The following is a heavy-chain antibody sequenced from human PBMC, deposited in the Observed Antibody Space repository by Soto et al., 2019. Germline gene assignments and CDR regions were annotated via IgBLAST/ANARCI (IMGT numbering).Heavy chain of an antibody. CDR1: GFTFSSDS. CDR2: ISSSSSTI. V-gene: IGHV3-48*01. D-gene: IGHD6-19*01. Sequence: GGSLRLSCAASGFTFSSDSMNWVRQAPGKGLEWVSYISSSSSTIYYEDSVKGRFTFSGDYAKYSLYLQMNSLRADVSSVYYCARDPSGSVWPRDYWGQGTLVTVSS. J-gene: IGHJ4*02. CDR3: ARDPSGSVWPRDY.